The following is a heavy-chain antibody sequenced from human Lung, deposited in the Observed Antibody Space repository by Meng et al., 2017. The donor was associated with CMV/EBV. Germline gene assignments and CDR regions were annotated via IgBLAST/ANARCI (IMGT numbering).Heavy chain of an antibody. CDR1: GFTFDDFA. V-gene: IGHV3-9*01. D-gene: IGHD2-21*02. CDR3: VKGGGEKVTFDAMDV. CDR2: ISGNNGFI. J-gene: IGHJ6*02. Sequence: GGSLRLXCAASGFTFDDFAMHWVRQSPGEGLEGVAGISGNNGFIGYEDSVKGRFTIPRDNARKSLSLEINTLRVEDTALYYCVKGGGEKVTFDAMDVWGQGXTVTVSS.